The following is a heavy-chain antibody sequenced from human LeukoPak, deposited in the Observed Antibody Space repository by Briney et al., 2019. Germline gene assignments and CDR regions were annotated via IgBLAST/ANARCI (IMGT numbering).Heavy chain of an antibody. J-gene: IGHJ3*02. D-gene: IGHD5-18*01. Sequence: SETLSLTCAVYGGSFSCYYWSWIRQPPGKGLEWIGEINHSGSTNYNPSLKSRVTISVDTSKNQFSLKLSSVTAADTAVYYCARIRGYSYGHDAFDIWGQGTMVTVSS. CDR2: INHSGST. CDR1: GGSFSCYY. CDR3: ARIRGYSYGHDAFDI. V-gene: IGHV4-34*01.